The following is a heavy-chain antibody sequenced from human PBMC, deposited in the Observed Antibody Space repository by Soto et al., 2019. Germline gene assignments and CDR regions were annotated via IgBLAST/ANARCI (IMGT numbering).Heavy chain of an antibody. V-gene: IGHV3-66*01. D-gene: IGHD3-10*01. CDR1: GFTVSSNY. Sequence: GGSLRLSCAASGFTVSSNYMSWVRQAPGKGLEWVSVIYSGGSTYYADSVKGRFTISRDNSKNTLYLQMNSLRAEDTAVYYCARERFGEFNYYYYGMDVWGQGTTVTVSS. CDR3: ARERFGEFNYYYYGMDV. CDR2: IYSGGST. J-gene: IGHJ6*02.